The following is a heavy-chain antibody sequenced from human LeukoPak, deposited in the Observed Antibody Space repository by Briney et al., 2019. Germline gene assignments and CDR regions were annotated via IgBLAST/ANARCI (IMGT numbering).Heavy chain of an antibody. J-gene: IGHJ4*02. CDR2: ISPGNGGA. CDR3: ARRTAGMAMDY. D-gene: IGHD5-24*01. Sequence: ASVRVSRKASGYTFSGYTFHWVRQPPAPGDEWMGWISPGNGGADYAQRVQGRVTMTRETSNRTVYMDLSGLRSDDTAVYYCARRTAGMAMDYWGQGTLVTVSS. V-gene: IGHV1-2*02. CDR1: GYTFSGYT.